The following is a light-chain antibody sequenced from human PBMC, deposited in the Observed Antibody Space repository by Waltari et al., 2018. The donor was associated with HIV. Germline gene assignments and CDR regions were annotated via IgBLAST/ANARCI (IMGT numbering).Light chain of an antibody. J-gene: IGKJ3*01. CDR3: QGRHSWTPLFT. Sequence: EIVLTQSPATLSLSPGEGATLSCRASQSVTTYLAWFQQTPRQPPRLLIFNSDSSATGIPVRFRVSGAGTDLSLTISSLGLEDVEIDYCQGRHSWTPLFTFGPGTKVEMK. V-gene: IGKV3-11*01. CDR1: QSVTTY. CDR2: NSD.